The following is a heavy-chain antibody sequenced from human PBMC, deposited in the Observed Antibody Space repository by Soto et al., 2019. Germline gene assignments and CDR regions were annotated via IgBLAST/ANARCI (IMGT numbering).Heavy chain of an antibody. D-gene: IGHD3-10*01. CDR1: GGTFSSYA. V-gene: IGHV1-69*01. Sequence: QVPLVQSGAEVKKPGSSVTVSCKASGGTFSSYAIHWVRQAPGQGLEWMGGIIPMYGPAKYAQRVQGRVTITADESTTTVYRELTSLTSQDTAVYYGARGTAMVRGVIDNWFDPWGHGTLVTVSS. CDR2: IIPMYGPA. J-gene: IGHJ5*02. CDR3: ARGTAMVRGVIDNWFDP.